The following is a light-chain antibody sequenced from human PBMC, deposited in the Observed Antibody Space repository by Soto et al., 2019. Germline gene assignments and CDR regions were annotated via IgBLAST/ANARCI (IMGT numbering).Light chain of an antibody. J-gene: IGKJ5*01. CDR2: DVS. Sequence: EIVITQSPATLSVSPGGRATLSCRASQSIGDTLAWYQQKPGQAPRLLIYDVSIRATGVPARFSATGSETDFTLTISGLQSGDSAVYFCQQYNNWPFSFGQGTRLEI. CDR1: QSIGDT. CDR3: QQYNNWPFS. V-gene: IGKV3-15*01.